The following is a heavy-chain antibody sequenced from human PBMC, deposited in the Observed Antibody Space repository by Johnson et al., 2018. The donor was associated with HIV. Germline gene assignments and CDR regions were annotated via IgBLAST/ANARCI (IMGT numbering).Heavy chain of an antibody. D-gene: IGHD6-13*01. CDR1: RFTFSSHA. Sequence: QVQLVESGGGVVQPGRSLRLSCAASRFTFSSHAMHWVRQAPGKGLEWVAVISYDGTKKNYADSVKGRFTISRDNSKNTLYLQMNSLRAEDTAVYYCARVTGDSSSWYVGAFDIWGQGTMVTVSS. CDR2: ISYDGTKK. V-gene: IGHV3-30*14. CDR3: ARVTGDSSSWYVGAFDI. J-gene: IGHJ3*02.